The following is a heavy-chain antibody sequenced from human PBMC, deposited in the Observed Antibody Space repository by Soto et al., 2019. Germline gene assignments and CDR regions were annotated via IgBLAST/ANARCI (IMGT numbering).Heavy chain of an antibody. CDR2: ISGTGGSI. CDR3: AKASGYRYGYVDY. J-gene: IGHJ4*02. CDR1: GFTFGSYA. Sequence: EVQLLESGGGLVQPGGSLRLSCAASGFTFGSYAKSWVRQAPGKGLEWVSAISGTGGSIYYADSVKGRFTISRDNSKNTLYLQMNSLRAEDTAVYYCAKASGYRYGYVDYWGQGTLVTVSS. D-gene: IGHD5-18*01. V-gene: IGHV3-23*01.